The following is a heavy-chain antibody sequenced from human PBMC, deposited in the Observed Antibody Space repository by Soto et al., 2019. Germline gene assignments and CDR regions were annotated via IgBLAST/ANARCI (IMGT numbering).Heavy chain of an antibody. CDR3: AKDAVYNDGLWLVSD. Sequence: VQLLESGGGLVQPGGSLRLSCVVSGFRFPYAIIWVRQAPGKGQEWVSGITGAGRTEYAASVKGRFTISRDNSKNTVYLQMNSLRVEDTAIYYCAKDAVYNDGLWLVSDWGRGTLVTVS. V-gene: IGHV3-23*01. J-gene: IGHJ4*02. CDR1: GFRFPYA. D-gene: IGHD1-1*01. CDR2: ITGAGRT.